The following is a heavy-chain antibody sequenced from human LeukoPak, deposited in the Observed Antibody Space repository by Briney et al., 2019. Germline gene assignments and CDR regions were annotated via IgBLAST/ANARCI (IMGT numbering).Heavy chain of an antibody. CDR2: INSDGSST. V-gene: IGHV3-74*01. Sequence: GGSLRLSCAASGFTFSSYWMHWVRQAPGKGLVWVSRINSDGSSTSYADSVKGRFTTSRDNAKNTLYLQMNSLRAEDTAVYYCAKNSYSSSWYRYYLDYWGQGTLVTVSS. CDR1: GFTFSSYW. D-gene: IGHD6-13*01. CDR3: AKNSYSSSWYRYYLDY. J-gene: IGHJ4*02.